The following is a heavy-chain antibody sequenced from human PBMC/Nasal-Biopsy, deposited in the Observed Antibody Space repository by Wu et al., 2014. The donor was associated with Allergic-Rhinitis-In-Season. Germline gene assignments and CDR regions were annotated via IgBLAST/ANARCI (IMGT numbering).Heavy chain of an antibody. D-gene: IGHD3-10*01. J-gene: IGHJ3*02. CDR2: ISYDGSNK. CDR1: GFTFSSYA. CDR3: AKILSGADAFDI. Sequence: LRLSCAASGFTFSSYAMHWVRQAPGKGLEWVAVISYDGSNKYYADSVKGRFTISRDNSKNTLYLQMNSLRAEDTAVYYCAKILSGADAFDIWGQGTMVTVSS. V-gene: IGHV3-30*04.